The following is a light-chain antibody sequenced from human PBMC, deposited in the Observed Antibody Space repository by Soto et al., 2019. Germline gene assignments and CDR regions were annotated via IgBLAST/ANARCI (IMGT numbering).Light chain of an antibody. Sequence: DIQMTQSPSTLSASVGDTVTITCRASQSVSIWLAWYQKKPGKAPQVLIYAASSLQSGVASRFSGSGSGTEFTLIISGLQPDDSATYYCQQYTNTNNPWMFGQGT. V-gene: IGKV1-5*01. CDR1: QSVSIW. CDR2: AAS. J-gene: IGKJ2*01. CDR3: QQYTNTNNPWM.